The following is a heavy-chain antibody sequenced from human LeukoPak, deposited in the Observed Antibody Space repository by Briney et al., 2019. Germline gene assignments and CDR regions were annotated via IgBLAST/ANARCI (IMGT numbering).Heavy chain of an antibody. Sequence: GGSLRLSCAASGFTFSSYWMSWVRQAPGKGLEWVAVISYDGSNKYYADSVKGRFTISRDNSKNTLYLQMNSLRAEDTAVYYCARVPVSGSYYYYYMDVWGKGTTVTVSS. CDR2: ISYDGSNK. CDR3: ARVPVSGSYYYYYMDV. V-gene: IGHV3-30*03. D-gene: IGHD1-26*01. J-gene: IGHJ6*03. CDR1: GFTFSSYW.